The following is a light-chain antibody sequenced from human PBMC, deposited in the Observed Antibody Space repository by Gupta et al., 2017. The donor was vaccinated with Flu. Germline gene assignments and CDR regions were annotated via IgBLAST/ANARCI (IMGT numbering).Light chain of an antibody. CDR3: QHLNSYPPWT. Sequence: SFLSVSVGDRVTITCRASQAIKTYLAWYQQKPGKAPKLLIYAASTLQSGIPSRFSGSGSGTDFALTISGLQPEDFATYYCQHLNSYPPWTFGQETKLESK. CDR2: AAS. J-gene: IGKJ1*01. V-gene: IGKV1-9*01. CDR1: QAIKTY.